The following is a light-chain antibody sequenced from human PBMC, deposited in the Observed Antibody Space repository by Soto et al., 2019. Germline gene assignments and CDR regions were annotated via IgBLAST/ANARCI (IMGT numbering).Light chain of an antibody. CDR2: EVT. Sequence: QSALTQPPSASGSPGQSVTISCTGTTSDVGRYNYVSWYQQHPGKAHKLVMYEVTKRPSGVPDRFSGSKSGNTASLTVSGLQAADEADYYCTSYAGSSVVFGGGTKLTVL. J-gene: IGLJ2*01. V-gene: IGLV2-8*01. CDR3: TSYAGSSVV. CDR1: TSDVGRYNY.